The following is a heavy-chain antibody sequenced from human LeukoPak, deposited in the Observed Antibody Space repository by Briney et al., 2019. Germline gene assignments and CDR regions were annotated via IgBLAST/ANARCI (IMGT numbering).Heavy chain of an antibody. V-gene: IGHV3-33*01. Sequence: GGSLRLSCAASGFTFSSYGMHWVRQAPGKGLEWVAVIWYDGSNKYYADSVKGRFTISRDNSKNTLYPQMNSLRAEDTAVYYCARDSVPTYGDYDTVGSSYYYYGMDVWGQGTTVTVSS. D-gene: IGHD4-17*01. J-gene: IGHJ6*02. CDR1: GFTFSSYG. CDR2: IWYDGSNK. CDR3: ARDSVPTYGDYDTVGSSYYYYGMDV.